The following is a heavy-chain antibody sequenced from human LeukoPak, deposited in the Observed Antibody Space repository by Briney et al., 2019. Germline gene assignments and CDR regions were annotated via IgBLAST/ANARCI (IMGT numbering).Heavy chain of an antibody. Sequence: PSETLSLTCTVSGYSISSGYYWGWIRQPPGKGLEWIGSIYHSGSTYYNPSLKSRVTISVDTSKNQFSLKLSSVTAADTAVYYCARELDMSSSWYGAFDIWGQGTMVTVSS. D-gene: IGHD6-13*01. CDR3: ARELDMSSSWYGAFDI. J-gene: IGHJ3*02. CDR1: GYSISSGYY. CDR2: IYHSGST. V-gene: IGHV4-38-2*02.